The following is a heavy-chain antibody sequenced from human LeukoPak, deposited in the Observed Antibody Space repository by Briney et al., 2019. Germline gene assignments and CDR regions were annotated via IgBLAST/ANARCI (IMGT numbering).Heavy chain of an antibody. CDR1: GYTFISYG. V-gene: IGHV1-69*13. CDR3: ARTRRGPQYSDAFDI. D-gene: IGHD2-15*01. Sequence: SVKVSCKASGYTFISYGISWVRQAPGQGLEWMGGIIPIFGTANYAQKFQGRVTITADESTSTAYMELSSLRSEDTAVYYCARTRRGPQYSDAFDIWGQGTMVTVSS. J-gene: IGHJ3*02. CDR2: IIPIFGTA.